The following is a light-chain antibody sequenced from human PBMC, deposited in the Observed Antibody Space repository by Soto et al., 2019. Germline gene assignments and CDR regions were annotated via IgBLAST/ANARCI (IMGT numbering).Light chain of an antibody. J-gene: IGLJ1*01. V-gene: IGLV2-14*03. CDR3: CSLTTSHTYV. Sequence: QSALTQPASVYGSHGQSITLSCTGRSSDICHYDYVSWCQQHPGKAPKLMIYHVTYRPSGVSNRYSGSKSGNSSSLTISGLQADYEADYYCCSLTTSHTYVCGRGTKVTV. CDR1: SSDICHYDY. CDR2: HVT.